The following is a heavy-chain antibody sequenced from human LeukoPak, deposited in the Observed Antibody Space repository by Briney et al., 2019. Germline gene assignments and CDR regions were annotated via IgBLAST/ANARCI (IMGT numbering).Heavy chain of an antibody. CDR3: ARDLIAAAGTTWFDP. Sequence: ASVKVSCKASGYTFTSYPISWVRQAPGQGLEWMGWITTYNGNTHYAQKFQGRVTMTRDTSTSTVYMELSSLRSEDTAVYYCARDLIAAAGTTWFDPWGQGTLVTVSS. D-gene: IGHD6-13*01. CDR2: ITTYNGNT. CDR1: GYTFTSYP. J-gene: IGHJ5*02. V-gene: IGHV1-18*01.